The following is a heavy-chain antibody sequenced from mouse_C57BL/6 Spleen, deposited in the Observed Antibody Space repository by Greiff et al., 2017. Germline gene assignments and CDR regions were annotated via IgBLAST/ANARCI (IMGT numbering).Heavy chain of an antibody. CDR1: GYAFSSSW. CDR2: IYPGDGDT. D-gene: IGHD1-1*01. CDR3: ARIVGSSYGGNAMDY. J-gene: IGHJ4*01. Sequence: QVQLQQSGPELVKPGASVKISCKASGYAFSSSWMNWVKQRPGKGLEWIGRIYPGDGDTNYNGKFKGKATLTADKSSSTAYMQLSSLTSEDSAVYVCARIVGSSYGGNAMDYWGQGTSVTVSS. V-gene: IGHV1-82*01.